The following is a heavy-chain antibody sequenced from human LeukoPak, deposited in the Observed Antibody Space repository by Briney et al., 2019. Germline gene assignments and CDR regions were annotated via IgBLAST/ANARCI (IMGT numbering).Heavy chain of an antibody. D-gene: IGHD4-17*01. CDR1: GFTFSSYS. J-gene: IGHJ4*02. CDR2: ISSSSSYI. V-gene: IGHV3-21*01. CDR3: ARAPDYGDYPLDFDY. Sequence: PGGSLRLSCAASGFTFSSYSMNWVRQAPGKGLEWVSSISSSSSYIYYADSVKGRFTISRDNAKNSLYLQMNSLRAEDTAVYYCARAPDYGDYPLDFDYWGQGTLVTVSS.